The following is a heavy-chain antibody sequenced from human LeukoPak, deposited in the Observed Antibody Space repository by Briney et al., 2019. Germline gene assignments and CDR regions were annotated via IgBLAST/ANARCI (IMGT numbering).Heavy chain of an antibody. J-gene: IGHJ4*02. CDR1: GGSFSGYC. CDR3: ARGVTMVRGVNLYYFDY. V-gene: IGHV4-34*01. Sequence: SETLSLTCAVYGGSFSGYCWSWIRQPPGKGLEWIGEINHSGSTNYNPSLKSRVTISVDTSKNQFSLKLSSVTAADTAVYFCARGVTMVRGVNLYYFDYWGQGTLVTVSS. CDR2: INHSGST. D-gene: IGHD3-10*01.